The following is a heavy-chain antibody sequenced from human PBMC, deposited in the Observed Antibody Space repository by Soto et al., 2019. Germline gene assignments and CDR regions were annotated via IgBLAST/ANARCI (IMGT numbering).Heavy chain of an antibody. CDR1: GFTFSSYG. D-gene: IGHD5-12*01. CDR3: AKDPFHSGYASGDY. CDR2: LSYDGSNK. V-gene: IGHV3-30*18. J-gene: IGHJ4*02. Sequence: PGGSLRLSCAASGFTFSSYGMHWVRQAPGKGLEWVAVLSYDGSNKYYADSVKGRFTISRDNSKNTLYLQMNSLRAEDTAVYYCAKDPFHSGYASGDYWGQGTLVTVSS.